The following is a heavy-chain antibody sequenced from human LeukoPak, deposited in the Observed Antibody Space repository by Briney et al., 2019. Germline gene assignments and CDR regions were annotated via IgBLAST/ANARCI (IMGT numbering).Heavy chain of an antibody. CDR2: VNHSGSA. D-gene: IGHD2-15*01. Sequence: SETLSLTCAVYGGSLSAYYWSWIRQPPGKGLEWIGEVNHSGSANYNPSLKSRVTMSVDTSKNQFSLKLCSVTAADTAVYYCARSPRYCSGGSCYFLHYWGQGTLVTVSS. CDR3: ARSPRYCSGGSCYFLHY. V-gene: IGHV4-34*01. CDR1: GGSLSAYY. J-gene: IGHJ4*02.